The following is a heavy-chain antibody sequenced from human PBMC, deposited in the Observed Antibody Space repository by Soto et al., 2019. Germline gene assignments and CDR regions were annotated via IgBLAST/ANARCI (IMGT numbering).Heavy chain of an antibody. CDR3: ARESAGSGKNNWFDP. V-gene: IGHV4-59*02. Sequence: QVQLRESGPGLVKPSETLSLTCTVSGGSVSTNYWSWVRQPPGKGLEWIGYVYHSGSTYYNPSLMSRVTMSVDTSRNQLLLQLKSVTAADTAVYYCARESAGSGKNNWFDPWGPGTLVTVSS. CDR2: VYHSGST. CDR1: GGSVSTNY. D-gene: IGHD3-10*01. J-gene: IGHJ5*02.